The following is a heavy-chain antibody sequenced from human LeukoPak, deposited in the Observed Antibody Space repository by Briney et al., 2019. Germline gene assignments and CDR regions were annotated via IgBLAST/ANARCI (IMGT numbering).Heavy chain of an antibody. D-gene: IGHD3-22*01. Sequence: ASVKVSCKASGYTFTGYYMHWVRQAPGQGLEWMGWINPNSGGTNYAQKFQGRVTMTRNTSISTAYMELSSLRSEDTAVYYCARGRYYDSSGPRSPNRNFDYWGQGTLVTVSS. CDR3: ARGRYYDSSGPRSPNRNFDY. CDR2: INPNSGGT. V-gene: IGHV1-2*02. J-gene: IGHJ4*02. CDR1: GYTFTGYY.